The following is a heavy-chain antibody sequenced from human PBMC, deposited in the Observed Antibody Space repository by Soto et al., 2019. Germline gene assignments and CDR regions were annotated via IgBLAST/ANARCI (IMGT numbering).Heavy chain of an antibody. CDR1: GFTFSSYS. J-gene: IGHJ4*03. CDR3: SFYCGADCSRLIDF. V-gene: IGHV3-30*03. D-gene: IGHD2-21*02. Sequence: GSLRLSCAASGFTFSSYSMNWVRQAPGKGLEWVSVISYDVSNIYYAKSVKGRLTISRDNAKNTLYLQMNSLRGEDTAVYYCSFYCGADCSRLIDFWGQGTAVPVSS. CDR2: ISYDVSNI.